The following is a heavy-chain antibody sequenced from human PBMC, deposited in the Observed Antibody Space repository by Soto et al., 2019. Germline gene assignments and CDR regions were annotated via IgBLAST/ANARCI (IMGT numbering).Heavy chain of an antibody. J-gene: IGHJ4*02. D-gene: IGHD3-10*01. CDR2: TIPMFNIA. CDR3: ARGGYYGSGSYRFGY. Sequence: SVKVSCKASGGTFSRNAISWVRLAPGQGLEWMGGTIPMFNIAKNAQKFQGRVTITADESRNTAYMELSSLRSEDTAVYYCARGGYYGSGSYRFGYWGQGTLVTVSS. CDR1: GGTFSRNA. V-gene: IGHV1-69*13.